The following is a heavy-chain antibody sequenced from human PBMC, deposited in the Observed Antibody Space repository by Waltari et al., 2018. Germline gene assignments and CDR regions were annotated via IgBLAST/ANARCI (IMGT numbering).Heavy chain of an antibody. D-gene: IGHD3-3*01. CDR3: VRQRSADFWSGYFDL. J-gene: IGHJ4*02. CDR2: VYYNGYK. V-gene: IGHV4-39*01. CDR1: GDALSTSPFY. Sequence: QAQLQELGPGQVKPSETLSFRCAASGDALSTSPFYWGWVRQPPGKGLEWVESVYYNGYKFYNPSLKSRLTLSMDTSNNHFSLSLTSVTAADTAIYYCVRQRSADFWSGYFDLWGQGTLVTVSS.